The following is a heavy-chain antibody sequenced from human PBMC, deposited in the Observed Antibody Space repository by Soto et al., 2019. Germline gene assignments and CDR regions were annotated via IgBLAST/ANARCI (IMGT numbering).Heavy chain of an antibody. D-gene: IGHD3-3*01. Sequence: APGKGSWKASGYTFTRFDIKWGRKAPGQRLEWMGWLNPNSGNTGYAQKFQGRVTMTRNTSISTAYMELSSLRSEDTAVYYCARGPPAITIFGVALNWFDPWGQGTLVTVSS. CDR1: GYTFTRFD. CDR2: LNPNSGNT. CDR3: ARGPPAITIFGVALNWFDP. V-gene: IGHV1-8*01. J-gene: IGHJ5*02.